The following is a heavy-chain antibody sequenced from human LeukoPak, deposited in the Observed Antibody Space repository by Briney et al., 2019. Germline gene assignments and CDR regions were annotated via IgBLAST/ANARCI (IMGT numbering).Heavy chain of an antibody. J-gene: IGHJ5*02. CDR3: VKGSSTTTRHFDP. CDR2: IDSGGSTT. Sequence: GGSLRLSCVASGFIFSSYSMGWVRQGPGKGLKWVSLIDSGGSTTYFAASVKGRFTMSRDNFKNTLYLRMYRLRAEDTAVYYCVKGSSTTTRHFDPWGQGTPVTVSS. D-gene: IGHD1-1*01. V-gene: IGHV3-23*03. CDR1: GFIFSSYS.